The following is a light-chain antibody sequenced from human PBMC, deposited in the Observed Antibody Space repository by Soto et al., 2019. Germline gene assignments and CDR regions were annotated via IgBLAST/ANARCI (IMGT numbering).Light chain of an antibody. V-gene: IGKV1-5*03. J-gene: IGKJ1*01. CDR2: GAS. CDR3: QQYNTYQGT. CDR1: QSIITW. Sequence: DIQMTQSPSTLSASVGDRVTITCRASQSIITWLAWYQQKPGQAPKLLIFGASNLQSGVPLRFRGSGSGTDFTATISSLQPDDFATYYCQQYNTYQGTFGEGTKVEIK.